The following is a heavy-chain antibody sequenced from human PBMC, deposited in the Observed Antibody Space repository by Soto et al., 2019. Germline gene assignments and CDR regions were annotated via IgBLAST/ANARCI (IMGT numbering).Heavy chain of an antibody. D-gene: IGHD2-2*01. CDR1: GFTFSNYA. CDR3: VTTGHCSGTRCYEFRDYYYGMDV. Sequence: GGPLRLSCAASGFTFSNYALHWARQAPGKGLAYVSSISSNGGFTYYSDSVKGRFTISRDNSKNTLSLQMTSLRPEDTAVYYCVTTGHCSGTRCYEFRDYYYGMDVWGQGTTVTVSS. CDR2: ISSNGGFT. V-gene: IGHV3-64D*06. J-gene: IGHJ6*02.